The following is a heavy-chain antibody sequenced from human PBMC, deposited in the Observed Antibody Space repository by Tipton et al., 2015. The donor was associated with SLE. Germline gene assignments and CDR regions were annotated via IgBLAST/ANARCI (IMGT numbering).Heavy chain of an antibody. D-gene: IGHD3-22*01. CDR1: GGSISSYY. Sequence: TLSLTCTVSGGSISSYYWSWIRQPAGKGLEWIGRIYTSGSTNYNPSLKSRVTMSVDTSKNQFSLKLSSVTAADTAVYYCARGENEDYDSLDAFDIWGQGTMVTVSS. V-gene: IGHV4-4*07. CDR3: ARGENEDYDSLDAFDI. CDR2: IYTSGST. J-gene: IGHJ3*02.